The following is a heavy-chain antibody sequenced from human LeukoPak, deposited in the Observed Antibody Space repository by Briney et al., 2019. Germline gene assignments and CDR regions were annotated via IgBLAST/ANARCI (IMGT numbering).Heavy chain of an antibody. CDR3: ARVRIAAAEGFDP. Sequence: SSETLSLTCTVSGGSISSYYWSWIRQPPGKGLEWIGYIYYSGSTNYNPSLKSRVTISVDTSKNQFSLKLSSVTAADTAVYYCARVRIAAAEGFDPWGQGTLVTVSS. D-gene: IGHD6-13*01. J-gene: IGHJ5*02. V-gene: IGHV4-59*01. CDR2: IYYSGST. CDR1: GGSISSYY.